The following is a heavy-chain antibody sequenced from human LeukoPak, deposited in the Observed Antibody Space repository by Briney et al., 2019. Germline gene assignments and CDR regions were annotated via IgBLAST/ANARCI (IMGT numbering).Heavy chain of an antibody. CDR3: ARGRYCSADTCSGGDAFDI. Sequence: PSETLSLTCAVSGGSINNYYWSWIRQPAGKGLEWIGRIYTRGSTNYNPSLKSRVTMSVDTSKNQFSLKLSSVTASGTAVYYCARGRYCSADTCSGGDAFDIWGQGTMVPVST. CDR2: IYTRGST. V-gene: IGHV4-4*07. J-gene: IGHJ3*02. D-gene: IGHD2-15*01. CDR1: GGSINNYY.